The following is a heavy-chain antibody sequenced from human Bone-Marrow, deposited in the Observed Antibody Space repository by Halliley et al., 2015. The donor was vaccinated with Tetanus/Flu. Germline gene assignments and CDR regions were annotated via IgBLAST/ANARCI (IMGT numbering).Heavy chain of an antibody. J-gene: IGHJ6*02. Sequence: VFHSGGATFYADSVRGRFTISRDNSKNPLYLQMNSLGVDDTAMYYCARDYGSDRTGYYGLDVWGQGATVTVSS. CDR3: ARDYGSDRTGYYGLDV. CDR2: FHSGGAT. D-gene: IGHD3-10*01. V-gene: IGHV3-53*01.